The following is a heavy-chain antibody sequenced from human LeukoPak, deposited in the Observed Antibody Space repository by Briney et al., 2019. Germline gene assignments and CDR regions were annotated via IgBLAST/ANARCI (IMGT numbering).Heavy chain of an antibody. J-gene: IGHJ4*02. Sequence: GGSLRLSCAAFGFTLSGNHMNWVRQAPGKGLEWVSVTYDDGYTYCADSVKGRFTISRDNSKNTLYLQMNSLKAEDTAVYYCARDPRDGYGHVDYWGQGTLVTVSS. CDR2: TYDDGYT. CDR1: GFTLSGNH. CDR3: ARDPRDGYGHVDY. D-gene: IGHD5-24*01. V-gene: IGHV3-66*02.